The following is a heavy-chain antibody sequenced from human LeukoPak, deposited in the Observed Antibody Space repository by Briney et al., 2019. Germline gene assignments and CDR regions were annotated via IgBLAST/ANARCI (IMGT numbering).Heavy chain of an antibody. Sequence: SETLSLTCTVSGGSISSYYWRWIRQPPGKGLEWIGYIYYSGSTNYNPSLKSRVTISVDTSKNQFSLKLSSVAAADTAVYYCARGSTTPYWNYYYYYGMDVWGQGTTVTVSS. CDR1: GGSISSYY. D-gene: IGHD2-21*01. CDR3: ARGSTTPYWNYYYYYGMDV. CDR2: IYYSGST. V-gene: IGHV4-59*08. J-gene: IGHJ6*02.